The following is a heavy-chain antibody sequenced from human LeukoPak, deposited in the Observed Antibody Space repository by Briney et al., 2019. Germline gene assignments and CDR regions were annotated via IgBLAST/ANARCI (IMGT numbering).Heavy chain of an antibody. Sequence: ASVKVSCKASGYTFTSYYMHWVRQAPGQGLEWMGIINPSGGSTSYAQKFQGRATMTRDTSTSTVYMELSSLRSEDTAVYYCARDRPLYYDSSGYYPDYWGQGTLVTVSS. CDR1: GYTFTSYY. D-gene: IGHD3-22*01. V-gene: IGHV1-46*01. CDR3: ARDRPLYYDSSGYYPDY. J-gene: IGHJ4*02. CDR2: INPSGGST.